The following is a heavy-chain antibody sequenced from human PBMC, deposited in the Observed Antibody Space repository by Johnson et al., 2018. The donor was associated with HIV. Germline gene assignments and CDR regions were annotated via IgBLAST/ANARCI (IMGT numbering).Heavy chain of an antibody. J-gene: IGHJ3*02. V-gene: IGHV3-66*01. D-gene: IGHD3-16*02. CDR1: GFTFDDYA. CDR3: ARDLVSLEDAFDI. Sequence: VLLVESGGGIVRPGGSLRLSCAASGFTFDDYAMHWVRQAPGKGLEWVSVIYSGGSTYYADSVKGRFTISRDNSKNTLYLQMNSLRAEDTAVYYCARDLVSLEDAFDIWGQGTMVTVSS. CDR2: IYSGGST.